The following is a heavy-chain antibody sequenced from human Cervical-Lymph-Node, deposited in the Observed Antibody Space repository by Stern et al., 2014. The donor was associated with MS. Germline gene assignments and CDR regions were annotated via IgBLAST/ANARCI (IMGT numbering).Heavy chain of an antibody. D-gene: IGHD3-22*01. V-gene: IGHV1-69*01. J-gene: IGHJ4*02. CDR3: ARGKYYDSSGYYSFFDY. CDR2: IIPIFGTA. Sequence: VQLVESGAEVKKPGSSVKVSCKASGGTFSSYAISWVRQAPGQGLEWMGGIIPIFGTANYAQKFHGRVMITADESTSTAYMELSSLRSEDTAVYYCARGKYYDSSGYYSFFDYWGQGTLVTVSS. CDR1: GGTFSSYA.